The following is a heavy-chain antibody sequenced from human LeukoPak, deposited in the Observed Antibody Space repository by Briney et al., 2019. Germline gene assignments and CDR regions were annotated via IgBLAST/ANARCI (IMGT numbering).Heavy chain of an antibody. J-gene: IGHJ3*01. CDR1: GGSLSGHY. CDR2: VSYTGRT. CDR3: ARLPDNDISGDPDTFDV. D-gene: IGHD3-22*01. V-gene: IGHV4-59*11. Sequence: PSETLSLTCTVSGGSLSGHYWSWIRQPPGKRLEWSGYVSYTGRTKYNPSLQSRVTISIDTSKSQVSLKLTSVTSADTAAYSCARLPDNDISGDPDTFDVWGQGTTVIVSS.